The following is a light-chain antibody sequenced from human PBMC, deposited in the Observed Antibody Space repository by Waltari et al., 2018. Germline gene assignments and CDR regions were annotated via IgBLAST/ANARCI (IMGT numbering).Light chain of an antibody. J-gene: IGKJ1*01. V-gene: IGKV3-11*01. Sequence: EVVLTQPTDTLSLSPGERATLPCRASQNINTDLGWYQQRPGQAPRLLIFDASNRAAGIPVRFSGRWSGTDFTLIISTLEPEDSAVDYCQQRYSWPRTFGQGTKVEIK. CDR1: QNINTD. CDR2: DAS. CDR3: QQRYSWPRT.